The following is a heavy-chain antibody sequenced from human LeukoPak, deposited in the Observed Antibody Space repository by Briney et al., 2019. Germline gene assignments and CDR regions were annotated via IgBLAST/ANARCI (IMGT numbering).Heavy chain of an antibody. Sequence: GGSLRLSCAASGITLSGYWMHWVRQAPGRGLVWVSRINFDGSDTSYADFVKGRFTVSRDNAKNTLFLQMNSLRAEDTAVYYCTRSLMDWGQGIRVTVSS. J-gene: IGHJ4*02. V-gene: IGHV3-74*01. CDR3: TRSLMD. CDR1: GITLSGYW. CDR2: INFDGSDT. D-gene: IGHD3-16*01.